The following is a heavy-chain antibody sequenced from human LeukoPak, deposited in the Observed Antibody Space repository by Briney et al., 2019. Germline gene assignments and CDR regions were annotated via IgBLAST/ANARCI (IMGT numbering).Heavy chain of an antibody. CDR2: ISSSSSTI. J-gene: IGHJ4*02. Sequence: AGGSLRLSCAASGFTFSSYAMSWVRQAPGKGLEWVSYISSSSSTIYYADSVKGRFTISRDNAKNSLYLQMNSLRAEDTAVYYCARKTTVDYWGQGTLVTVSS. V-gene: IGHV3-48*01. D-gene: IGHD1-1*01. CDR3: ARKTTVDY. CDR1: GFTFSSYA.